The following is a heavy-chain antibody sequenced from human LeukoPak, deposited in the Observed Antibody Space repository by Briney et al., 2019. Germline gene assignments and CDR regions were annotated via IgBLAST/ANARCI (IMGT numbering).Heavy chain of an antibody. J-gene: IGHJ5*02. Sequence: GASVKVSCKASGYTFTSYDINWGRQATGQGREWMGWMNPNSGNTGYAQKFQGRVTMTRNTSTSTAYMELRSLRSEATAVYYCARGYSSSWGLNWFDPWGQGTLVTVSS. CDR2: MNPNSGNT. D-gene: IGHD6-13*01. CDR3: ARGYSSSWGLNWFDP. CDR1: GYTFTSYD. V-gene: IGHV1-8*01.